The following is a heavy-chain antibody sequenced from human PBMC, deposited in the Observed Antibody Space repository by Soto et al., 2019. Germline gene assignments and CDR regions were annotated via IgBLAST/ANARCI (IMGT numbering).Heavy chain of an antibody. Sequence: QVQLQESGPGLVKPSETLSLTCTVSGASINNDYWSWIRQPPGKGLEWIGYIYHNGQTNQILSLKGRLTMSVDTSKNHCSLNVTSVGAADAAIYYCARHSVRWDGGNSFVWGFDYWGQGILVTVSS. CDR1: GASINNDY. CDR3: ARHSVRWDGGNSFVWGFDY. CDR2: IYHNGQT. J-gene: IGHJ4*02. V-gene: IGHV4-59*08. D-gene: IGHD3-10*01.